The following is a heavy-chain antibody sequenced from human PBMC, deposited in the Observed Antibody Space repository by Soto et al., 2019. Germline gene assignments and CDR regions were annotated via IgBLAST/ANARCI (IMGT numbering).Heavy chain of an antibody. V-gene: IGHV3-66*01. J-gene: IGHJ4*02. CDR1: GFTVSSNY. D-gene: IGHD6-19*01. CDR2: IYSGGST. CDR3: ERGYSSFPALDY. Sequence: EVQLVESGGGLVQPGGSLRLSCAASGFTVSSNYMSWVRQAPGKGLEWVSVIYSGGSTYYADSVKGRFTISRDNSKNTLDLQVNSLRAEETAVYYCERGYSSFPALDYWGQGTLVTVSS.